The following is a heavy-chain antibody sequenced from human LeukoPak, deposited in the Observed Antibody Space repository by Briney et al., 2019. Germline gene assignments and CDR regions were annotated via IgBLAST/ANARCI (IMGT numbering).Heavy chain of an antibody. Sequence: ASVKVSCKASGYTFTSYYMHWVRQAPGQGLEWMGIINPSGGSTSYAQKFQGRVTMTRDTSTSTVYMELSSLGSEDTAVYYCARAYYDSSGYLAGPFDYWGQGTLVTVSS. D-gene: IGHD3-22*01. J-gene: IGHJ4*02. V-gene: IGHV1-46*01. CDR2: INPSGGST. CDR1: GYTFTSYY. CDR3: ARAYYDSSGYLAGPFDY.